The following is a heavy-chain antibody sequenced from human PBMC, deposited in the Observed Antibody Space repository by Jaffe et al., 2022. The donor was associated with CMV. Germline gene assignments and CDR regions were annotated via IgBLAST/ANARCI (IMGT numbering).Heavy chain of an antibody. CDR1: GGSITTRTYY. J-gene: IGHJ5*02. CDR2: IYYRGSP. CDR3: ARRGSSWGQYIWFDP. V-gene: IGHV4-39*01. Sequence: QLQLQESGPGLVKPSETLSLTCTVSGGSITTRTYYWDWIRQAPGKGLEWIGTIYYRGSPDYNPTLKSRVTISVDTSKNQFSLKLTSVTAADTAVYYCARRGSSWGQYIWFDPWGQGTLVTVSS. D-gene: IGHD6-13*01.